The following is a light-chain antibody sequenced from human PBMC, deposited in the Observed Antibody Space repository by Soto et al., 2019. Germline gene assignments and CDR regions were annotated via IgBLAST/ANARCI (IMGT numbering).Light chain of an antibody. V-gene: IGKV3-11*01. CDR2: DAS. Sequence: EIVLTQSPATLSLSPGERATLSCRASQSVNINLAWYQQKPGQAPRLLIYDASHRATGIPARFSGSGSGTDFTLTISSLEPEDFAVYYCQQRSKWPPDFGQGTRLEIK. J-gene: IGKJ5*01. CDR3: QQRSKWPPD. CDR1: QSVNIN.